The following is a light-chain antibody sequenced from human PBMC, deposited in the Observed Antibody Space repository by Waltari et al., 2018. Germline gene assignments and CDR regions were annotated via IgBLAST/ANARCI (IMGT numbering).Light chain of an antibody. CDR3: QKYGSLPAT. J-gene: IGKJ1*01. CDR1: QRIRRF. CDR2: DAS. V-gene: IGKV3-20*01. Sequence: SCRDSQRIRRFLSWYQQKPGQAPRLLIYDASTSATGIPDRFSGSGSGTDFSLTISRLEPEDIAVYYCQKYGSLPATFGQGTKVEIK.